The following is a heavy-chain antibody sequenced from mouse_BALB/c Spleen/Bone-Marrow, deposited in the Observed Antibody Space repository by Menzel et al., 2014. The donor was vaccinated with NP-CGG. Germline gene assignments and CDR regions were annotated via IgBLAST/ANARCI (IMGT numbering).Heavy chain of an antibody. CDR1: GFNIKDTY. CDR3: AKYNYGLYFDV. D-gene: IGHD1-3*01. V-gene: IGHV14-3*02. J-gene: IGHJ1*01. Sequence: QQQSGAELVKPGASVKLSCTASGFNIKDTYIHWVKQRPEQGLEWIGRIDPANGNTKYDPKFQGKATITADTSSNSAYLQLSSLTSEDTAVYYCAKYNYGLYFDVWGAGTTVTVSS. CDR2: IDPANGNT.